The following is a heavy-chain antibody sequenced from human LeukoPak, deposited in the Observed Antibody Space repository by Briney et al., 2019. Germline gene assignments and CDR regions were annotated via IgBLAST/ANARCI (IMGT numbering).Heavy chain of an antibody. D-gene: IGHD4-17*01. J-gene: IGHJ5*02. CDR3: ARVPMTTVTATGFDP. V-gene: IGHV1-2*02. CDR2: INPNSGGT. Sequence: ASVKVSCKASGYTFTGYYMHWVRQAPGQGLEWMGWINPNSGGTNYAQKFQGRVTMTRDTSISTAYMELSSLRSEDTAVYYCARVPMTTVTATGFDPWGQGTLVTVSS. CDR1: GYTFTGYY.